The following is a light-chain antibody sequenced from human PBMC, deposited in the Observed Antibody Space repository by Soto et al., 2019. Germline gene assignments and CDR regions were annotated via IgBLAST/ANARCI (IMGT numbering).Light chain of an antibody. Sequence: EIVLTQSPGTLSLSPGERATLSCRASQSVTSYYLAWYQQKPGQAPRLLIYGASRRATDIPDRFSGSGSGTDFTLTISRLEPEDFAVYYCLQRSDWPLTFGGGTKVEIK. V-gene: IGKV3D-20*02. J-gene: IGKJ4*01. CDR3: LQRSDWPLT. CDR2: GAS. CDR1: QSVTSYY.